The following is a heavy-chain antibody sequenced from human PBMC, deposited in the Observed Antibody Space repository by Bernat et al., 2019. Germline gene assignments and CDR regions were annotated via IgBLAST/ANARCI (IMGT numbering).Heavy chain of an antibody. CDR2: ISSSSSYT. CDR3: ARGTSTSAPYMDV. Sequence: QVQLVESGGGLVKPGGSLRLSCAASGFTFSDYYMSWIRQAPGKGLDWVSYISSSSSYTNYADSVKGRFTIARDNAMNSLYLQMNGLRAEDTAVYYCARGTSTSAPYMDVWGKGTTVTVSS. J-gene: IGHJ6*03. V-gene: IGHV3-11*05. CDR1: GFTFSDYY.